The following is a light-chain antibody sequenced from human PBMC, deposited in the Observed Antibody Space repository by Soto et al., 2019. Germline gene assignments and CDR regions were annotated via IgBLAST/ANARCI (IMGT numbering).Light chain of an antibody. CDR2: GTS. CDR1: QNISSY. J-gene: IGKJ4*01. Sequence: IVLTQYPATLSLSPGKIATLSCRASQNISSYLIWYQQKPGQAPRLLIYGTSSRATGIPDRFSGSGSGTDFTLTISRLEPEDFAVYYCQQFSSYPLTFGGGTKVDIK. V-gene: IGKV3-20*01. CDR3: QQFSSYPLT.